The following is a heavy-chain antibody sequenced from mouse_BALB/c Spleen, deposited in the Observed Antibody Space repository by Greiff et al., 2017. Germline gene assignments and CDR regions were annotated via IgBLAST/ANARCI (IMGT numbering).Heavy chain of an antibody. D-gene: IGHD1-1*01. V-gene: IGHV1-14*01. CDR2: INPYNDGT. Sequence: VQLQQSGPELVKPGASVKMSCKASGYTFTSYVMHWVKQKPGQGLEWIGYINPYNDGTKYNEKFKGKATLTSDKSSSTAYMELSSLTSEDSAVYYCARDYYGSSYYYAMDYWGQGTSVTVSS. CDR1: GYTFTSYV. CDR3: ARDYYGSSYYYAMDY. J-gene: IGHJ4*01.